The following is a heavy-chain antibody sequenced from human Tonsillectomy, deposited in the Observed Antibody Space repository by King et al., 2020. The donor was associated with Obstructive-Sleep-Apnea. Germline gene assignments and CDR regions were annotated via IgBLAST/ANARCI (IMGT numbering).Heavy chain of an antibody. V-gene: IGHV4-39*01. Sequence: LQLQESGPGLVKPSETLSLTCTVSGGFISRSVPYWGWIRQSPGKGLEWIGNIYYSGSTNYNPSLKSRVTLSVDTSKNQISLKLTSVTAADTAIYYCARHAYYYDSSPFYWGQGTLVTVSS. CDR2: IYYSGST. J-gene: IGHJ4*02. D-gene: IGHD3-22*01. CDR3: ARHAYYYDSSPFY. CDR1: GGFISRSVPY.